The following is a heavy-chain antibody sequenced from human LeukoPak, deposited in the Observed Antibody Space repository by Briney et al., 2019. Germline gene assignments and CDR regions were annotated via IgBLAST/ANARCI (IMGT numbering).Heavy chain of an antibody. J-gene: IGHJ5*02. Sequence: ASVKVSCKASVDTFTSYGISWVRQAPGQGLEWMGWISAYNGNTNYAQKLQGRVTMTTDTSTSTAYMELRSLRSDDTAVYYCARDYYDSKEDWFDPWGQGTLVTVSS. CDR1: VDTFTSYG. D-gene: IGHD3-22*01. CDR2: ISAYNGNT. CDR3: ARDYYDSKEDWFDP. V-gene: IGHV1-18*01.